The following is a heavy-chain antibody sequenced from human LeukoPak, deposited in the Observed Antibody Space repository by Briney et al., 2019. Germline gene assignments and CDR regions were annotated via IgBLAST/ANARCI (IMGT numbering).Heavy chain of an antibody. J-gene: IGHJ5*02. CDR3: ARHLSHHSGLRNNWFDP. CDR2: IYPGDSDT. Sequence: GESLKISCKGSGYSFTSYWIGWVRQMPGKGLEWMGIIYPGDSDTRYSPSFQGQVTISADKSISTAYLQWSSLKASDTAMYYCARHLSHHSGLRNNWFDPWGQGTLVTVSS. V-gene: IGHV5-51*01. D-gene: IGHD5-12*01. CDR1: GYSFTSYW.